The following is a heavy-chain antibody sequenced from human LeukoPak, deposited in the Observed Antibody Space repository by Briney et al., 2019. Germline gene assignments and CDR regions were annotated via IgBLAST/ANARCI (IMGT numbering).Heavy chain of an antibody. J-gene: IGHJ6*03. CDR3: ASGTWLTHYYMDV. CDR2: MNTKIGST. D-gene: IGHD3-22*01. V-gene: IGHV1-8*02. CDR1: GYSFASLD. Sequence: ASVKVSCKASGYSFASLDINWVRQATGQGLEWMGWMNTKIGSTGYAQKFQGRVTMTMNTSISTAYMELSSLKSEDTAVYYCASGTWLTHYYMDVWGKGTTVTVSS.